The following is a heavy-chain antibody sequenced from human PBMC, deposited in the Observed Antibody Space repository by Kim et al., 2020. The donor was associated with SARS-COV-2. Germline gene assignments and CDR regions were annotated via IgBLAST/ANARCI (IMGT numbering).Heavy chain of an antibody. CDR2: IYYSGST. V-gene: IGHV4-39*01. Sequence: SETLSLTCTVSGGSISSSSYYWGWIGQPPGKGLEWIGSIYYSGSTYYNPSLKGLFTISVDTSKNQFSLKLSSVTAADTAVYYCARHYYYDSSGYYPGGSFDPWGQGTLVTVSS. CDR3: ARHYYYDSSGYYPGGSFDP. CDR1: GGSISSSSYY. D-gene: IGHD3-22*01. J-gene: IGHJ5*02.